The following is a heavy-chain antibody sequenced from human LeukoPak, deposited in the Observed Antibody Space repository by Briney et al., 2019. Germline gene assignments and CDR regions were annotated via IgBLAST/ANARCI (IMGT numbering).Heavy chain of an antibody. J-gene: IGHJ4*02. V-gene: IGHV4-59*08. CDR1: GGSISSYY. D-gene: IGHD1-14*01. CDR2: IYYSGST. Sequence: SETLSLTCTVSGGSISSYYWSWIRQPPGKGLEWIGYIYYSGSTNYNPSLKSRVTISVDTSKNQFSLKLSSVIAADTAVYYSTRGEPVGYFDYWGQGTLVTVSS. CDR3: TRGEPVGYFDY.